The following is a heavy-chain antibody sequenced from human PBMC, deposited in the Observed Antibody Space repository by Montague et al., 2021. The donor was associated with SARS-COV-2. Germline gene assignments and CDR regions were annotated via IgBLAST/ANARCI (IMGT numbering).Heavy chain of an antibody. CDR2: IYHSGST. CDR1: GGSISSSNW. D-gene: IGHD3-10*01. V-gene: IGHV4-4*02. CDR3: ASRGAGWFGRNHEGFDY. J-gene: IGHJ4*02. Sequence: SETLSLTCAVSGGSISSSNWWSWVRQPPGKGLEWIGEIYHSGSTNYNPSLKSRVTISVDKSKNQFSLKLSSVTAADTAVYYCASRGAGWFGRNHEGFDYWGQGTMVTVSS.